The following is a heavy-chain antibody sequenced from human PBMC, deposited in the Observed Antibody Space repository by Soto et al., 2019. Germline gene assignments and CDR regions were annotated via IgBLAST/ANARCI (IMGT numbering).Heavy chain of an antibody. V-gene: IGHV3-11*01. CDR2: ISSGSSTI. Sequence: GGSLRLSCVASGFTFSDYYMSWFRQAPGKGLEWVSYISSGSSTISYSDSVKGRFTISRDSAKNSLYLQMNSLRAEDTAAYYCAKAMYSSKTDFDQWGQGNLVNGS. CDR1: GFTFSDYY. CDR3: AKAMYSSKTDFDQ. D-gene: IGHD6-13*01. J-gene: IGHJ4*02.